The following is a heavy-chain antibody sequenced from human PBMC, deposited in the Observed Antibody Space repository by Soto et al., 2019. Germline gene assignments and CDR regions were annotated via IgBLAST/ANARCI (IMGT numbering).Heavy chain of an antibody. CDR3: ARDTPAVPGTGEFEY. V-gene: IGHV3-21*01. CDR1: GFTFSSYS. J-gene: IGHJ4*02. Sequence: VGSLRLSCAASGFTFSSYSMNWVRQAPGKGLEWVSSISSSSSYIYYSDSVKGRFTISSDNAKNSLYLQMNSLRAEDTAVYYCARDTPAVPGTGEFEYWGQGTLVNVSS. CDR2: ISSSSSYI. D-gene: IGHD6-19*01.